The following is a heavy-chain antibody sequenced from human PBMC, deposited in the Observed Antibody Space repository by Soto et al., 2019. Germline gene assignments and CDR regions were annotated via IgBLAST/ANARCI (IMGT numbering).Heavy chain of an antibody. CDR1: RYTFISYD. Sequence: QVQLVQSGAEVKKPGASVKVSCKASRYTFISYDINWVRQATGQGLEWMGWMNPKSANTGYAQNFQGRVTMTRNTSIRSAYMELSSLRSEVTAVYYCARSPSWETTVTPYYFDYWGQGTLVTVSS. V-gene: IGHV1-8*01. CDR2: MNPKSANT. J-gene: IGHJ4*02. CDR3: ARSPSWETTVTPYYFDY. D-gene: IGHD4-4*01.